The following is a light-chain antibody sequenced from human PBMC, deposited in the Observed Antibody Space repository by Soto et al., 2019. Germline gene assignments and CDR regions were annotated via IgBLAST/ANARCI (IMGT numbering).Light chain of an antibody. V-gene: IGLV2-14*01. J-gene: IGLJ1*01. Sequence: QSVLTQPASVSGSPGQSITISCTGSSTDVGGYNYVSWYQQHPGKAPKVMIYEVSNRPSGVSNRFSGSKSGNTASLTISGLQAEDEADYYCSSYTSSSTYVCGTGTKVTVL. CDR3: SSYTSSSTYV. CDR2: EVS. CDR1: STDVGGYNY.